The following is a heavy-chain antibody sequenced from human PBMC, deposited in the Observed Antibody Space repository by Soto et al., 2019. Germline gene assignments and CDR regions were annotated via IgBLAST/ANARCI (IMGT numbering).Heavy chain of an antibody. V-gene: IGHV4-38-2*01. D-gene: IGHD6-19*01. Sequence: SETLSLTCVVSDYSISRGYYWGWFRQPPGKGLEWIGSIYHSGNTYYNPSLTRRVTISIDTSKNHFSLQLNSVSPEDTAVYYCASGGWYSSIDSWGPGTLVTVSS. CDR3: ASGGWYSSIDS. J-gene: IGHJ4*02. CDR2: IYHSGNT. CDR1: DYSISRGYY.